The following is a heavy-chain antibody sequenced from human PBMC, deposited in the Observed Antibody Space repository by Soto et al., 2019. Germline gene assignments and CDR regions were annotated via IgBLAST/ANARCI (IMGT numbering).Heavy chain of an antibody. V-gene: IGHV3-7*01. CDR3: WGVPLGWS. J-gene: IGHJ5*01. CDR2: IKEDGSDK. Sequence: EVQLVDSGGGLVQPGGSLRLSCVASGFHFSSYWMSWVRQAPGKGLEWVANIKEDGSDKYYVDSVKGRFTISRDNAKKSMYFAMNRLEVEDTAGYYFWGVPLGWSWGQGTLGTVSS. CDR1: GFHFSSYW. D-gene: IGHD3-16*01.